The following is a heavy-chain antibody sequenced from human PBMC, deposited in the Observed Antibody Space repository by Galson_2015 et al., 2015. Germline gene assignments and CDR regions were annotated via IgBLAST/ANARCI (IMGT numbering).Heavy chain of an antibody. V-gene: IGHV1-69*13. CDR3: ARDRMAQYSSGWYNY. Sequence: SVKVSCKASGGTFSSYAISWVRQAPGQGLEWMGGIIPIFGTANYAQKFQGRVTIPADESTSTAYMELSSLRSEDTAVYYCARDRMAQYSSGWYNYWGQGTLVTVSS. D-gene: IGHD6-19*01. J-gene: IGHJ4*02. CDR2: IIPIFGTA. CDR1: GGTFSSYA.